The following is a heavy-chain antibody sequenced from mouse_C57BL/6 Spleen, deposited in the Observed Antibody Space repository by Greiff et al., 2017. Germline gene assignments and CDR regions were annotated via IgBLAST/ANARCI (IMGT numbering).Heavy chain of an antibody. Sequence: VQLQQPGAELVRPGSSVKLSCKASGYTFTSYWMDWVKQRPGQGLEWIGNIYPSDSETHYNQKFKDKATLTVDKSSSTAYMQLSSLTSEDSAVYYGSRFDPRLHYAMDYWGQGTSVTVSS. V-gene: IGHV1-61*01. CDR2: IYPSDSET. J-gene: IGHJ4*01. CDR1: GYTFTSYW. CDR3: SRFDPRLHYAMDY.